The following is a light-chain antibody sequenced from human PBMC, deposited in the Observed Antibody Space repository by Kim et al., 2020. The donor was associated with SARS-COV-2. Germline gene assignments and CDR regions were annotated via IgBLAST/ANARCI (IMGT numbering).Light chain of an antibody. J-gene: IGKJ4*01. CDR2: GAS. V-gene: IGKV3-20*01. CDR1: QSVSSSF. Sequence: PGERATLSCRASQSVSSSFLAWYQQKPGQAPRLLIYGASSRATGIPDRFSGSGSGTDFTLTISRLEPEDFAVYYCQQYGRSPLTFGGGTKVDIK. CDR3: QQYGRSPLT.